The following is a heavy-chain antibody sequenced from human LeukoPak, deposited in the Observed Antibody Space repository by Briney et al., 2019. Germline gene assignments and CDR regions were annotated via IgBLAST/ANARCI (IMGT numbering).Heavy chain of an antibody. J-gene: IGHJ4*02. CDR3: AKEDSSGYYVGMYYFDY. Sequence: GGSLRLSCAASGSTFSSYAMSWVRQAPGKGLEWVSAISGSGGSTYYADSVKGRFTISRDNSKNTLYLQMNSLRAEDTAVYYCAKEDSSGYYVGMYYFDYWGQGTLVTVSS. CDR1: GSTFSSYA. V-gene: IGHV3-23*01. CDR2: ISGSGGST. D-gene: IGHD3-22*01.